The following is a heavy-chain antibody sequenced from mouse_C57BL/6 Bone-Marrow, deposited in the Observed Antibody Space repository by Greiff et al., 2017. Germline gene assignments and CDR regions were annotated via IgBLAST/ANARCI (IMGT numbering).Heavy chain of an antibody. D-gene: IGHD1-1*01. CDR3: ARQAVVAHYYAMDY. Sequence: EVKVVESGGGLVQPGGSLKLSCAASGFTFSDYYMYWVRQTPEKRLEWVAYISNGGGSTYYPDTVKGRFTISRDNAKNTLYLQMSRLKSEDTAMYYCARQAVVAHYYAMDYWGQGTSVTVSS. CDR1: GFTFSDYY. CDR2: ISNGGGST. J-gene: IGHJ4*01. V-gene: IGHV5-12*01.